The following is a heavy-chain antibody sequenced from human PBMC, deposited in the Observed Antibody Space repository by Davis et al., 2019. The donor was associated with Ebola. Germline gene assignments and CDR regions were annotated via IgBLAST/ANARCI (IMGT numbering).Heavy chain of an antibody. V-gene: IGHV4-38-2*02. D-gene: IGHD6-6*01. CDR1: GYSISSGYY. J-gene: IGHJ6*02. CDR3: FLTSIAARPYYYGMDV. CDR2: IYHSGST. Sequence: PSETLSLTCTVSGYSISSGYYWGWIRQPPWKGLEWIGSIYHSGSTYYNPSLKSRVTISVDTSKNQFSLKLSSVTAADTAVYYCFLTSIAARPYYYGMDVWGQGTTVTVSS.